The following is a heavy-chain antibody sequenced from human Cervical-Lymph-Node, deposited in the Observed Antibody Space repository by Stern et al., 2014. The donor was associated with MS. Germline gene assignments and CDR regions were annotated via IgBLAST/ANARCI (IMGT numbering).Heavy chain of an antibody. D-gene: IGHD3-3*01. Sequence: QVTLRESGPALVKPTQTLTLTCTFSGFSLSTSGMRVSWIRQPPGKALEWLARIDWDDDKFYSTSLKTRLTISKDTSKNQVVLTMTNMDPVDTATYYCARSPPYYEFWNDYCYFDYWGQGTLVAVSS. J-gene: IGHJ4*02. V-gene: IGHV2-70*04. CDR3: ARSPPYYEFWNDYCYFDY. CDR1: GFSLSTSGMR. CDR2: IDWDDDK.